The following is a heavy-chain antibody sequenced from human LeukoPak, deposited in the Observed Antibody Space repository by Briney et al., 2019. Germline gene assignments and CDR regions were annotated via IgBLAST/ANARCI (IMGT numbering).Heavy chain of an antibody. D-gene: IGHD1-26*01. CDR2: IRYDGSNK. V-gene: IGHV3-30*02. CDR1: GFTFSSYG. CDR3: AHRIVGATGGDY. Sequence: GGSLRLSCAASGFTFSSYGMHWVRQAPGKGLEWVAFIRYDGSNKYYADSVKGRFTISRDNSKNTLYLQMNSLRAEDTAVYYCAHRIVGATGGDYWGQGTLVTVSS. J-gene: IGHJ4*02.